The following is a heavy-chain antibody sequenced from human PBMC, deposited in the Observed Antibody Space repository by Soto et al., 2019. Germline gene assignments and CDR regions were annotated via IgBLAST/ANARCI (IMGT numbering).Heavy chain of an antibody. V-gene: IGHV4-31*02. CDR1: FGSTRTGGYY. CDR2: IYYSGST. CDR3: ARISLLGRFDP. D-gene: IGHD3-16*01. J-gene: IGHJ5*02. Sequence: TLSLTCTVSFGSTRTGGYYWSWIRQHPGKGLEWIGYIYYSGSTYYNPSLKSRVTISVDTSKNQFSLKLSSVTAADTAVYYCARISLLGRFDPWGQGTLVTVSS.